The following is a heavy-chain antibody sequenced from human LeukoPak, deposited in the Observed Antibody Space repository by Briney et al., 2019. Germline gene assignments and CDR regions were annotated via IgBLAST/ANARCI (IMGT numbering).Heavy chain of an antibody. J-gene: IGHJ4*02. D-gene: IGHD6-13*01. V-gene: IGHV3-74*01. Sequence: GGSLRLSCAASGFTFSSYWMHWVRQAPGKGLVWVSCINSDGSSTSYADSVKGRFTISRDNAKNTLYLQMGSLRAEDMAVYYCARAGPRIAAAKLGGYFDYWGQGTLVTVSS. CDR1: GFTFSSYW. CDR3: ARAGPRIAAAKLGGYFDY. CDR2: INSDGSST.